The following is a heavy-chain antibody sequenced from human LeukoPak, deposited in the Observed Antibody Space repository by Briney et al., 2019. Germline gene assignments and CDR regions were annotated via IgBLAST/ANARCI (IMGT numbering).Heavy chain of an antibody. Sequence: GGSLRLSCAASGFTFSDYAMSWVRQAPGKGLEWVGRIKSKTDGGTTDYAAPVKGRFTISRDDSKNTLYLQMNSLKTEDTAVYYCTSSPPPYSGGWYERGRNWFDPWGQGTLVTVSS. D-gene: IGHD6-19*01. V-gene: IGHV3-15*01. CDR2: IKSKTDGGTT. J-gene: IGHJ5*02. CDR3: TSSPPPYSGGWYERGRNWFDP. CDR1: GFTFSDYA.